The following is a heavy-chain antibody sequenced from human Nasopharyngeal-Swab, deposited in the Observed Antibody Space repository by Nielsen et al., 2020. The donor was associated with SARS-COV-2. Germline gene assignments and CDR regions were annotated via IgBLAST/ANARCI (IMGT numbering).Heavy chain of an antibody. CDR3: AASAYFYYCMDV. CDR2: MYHSGST. CDR1: GASITNYY. Sequence: SETLSLTCTVSGASITNYYWTWIRQSPGKGLGWIGYMYHSGSTNYNPSLESRVSISVDTSKNQVSLKLRSVTAADTAVYYCAASAYFYYCMDVWGKGTTVTVSS. V-gene: IGHV4-59*01. J-gene: IGHJ6*03.